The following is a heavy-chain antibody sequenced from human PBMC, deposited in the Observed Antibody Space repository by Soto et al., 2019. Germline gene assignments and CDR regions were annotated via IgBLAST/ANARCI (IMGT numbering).Heavy chain of an antibody. CDR2: INHSGST. Sequence: SETLSLTCAVYGGSFSGYYWSWIRQPPGKGLEWIGEINHSGSTNYNPSLKSRVTISVDTSKNQFSLKLSSVTAADTAVYYCARTNYDFWSGYYTGRWFDYWGQGTLVTVSS. D-gene: IGHD3-3*01. J-gene: IGHJ4*02. CDR1: GGSFSGYY. V-gene: IGHV4-34*01. CDR3: ARTNYDFWSGYYTGRWFDY.